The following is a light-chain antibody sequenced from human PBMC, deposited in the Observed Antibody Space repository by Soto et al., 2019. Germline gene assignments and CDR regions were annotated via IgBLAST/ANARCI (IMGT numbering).Light chain of an antibody. V-gene: IGKV3-11*01. CDR1: QTISRS. J-gene: IGKJ2*01. CDR2: DAS. CDR3: QQRRNWPP. Sequence: EVVLTQSPATLSLSPGESATLSCRASQTISRSLAWYQHKPGQAPRLLIYDASDRVTGIPARFSGSVSGTDFTLTISSLEPEDFAVYYCQQRRNWPPFGQGTKLESK.